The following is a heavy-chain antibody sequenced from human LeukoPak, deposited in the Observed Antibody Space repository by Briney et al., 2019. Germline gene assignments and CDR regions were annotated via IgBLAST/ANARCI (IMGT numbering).Heavy chain of an antibody. CDR3: ARAGNYYYYMDV. Sequence: GASVKVSCKASGYTFTSYYMHWVRQAPGQGLEWMGIINPSGGSTSYAQKFQGRVAMTRDTSTSTIYMELSSLRSEDTAVYYCARAGNYYYYMDVWGKGTTVTVSS. CDR2: INPSGGST. D-gene: IGHD3-10*01. V-gene: IGHV1-46*01. CDR1: GYTFTSYY. J-gene: IGHJ6*03.